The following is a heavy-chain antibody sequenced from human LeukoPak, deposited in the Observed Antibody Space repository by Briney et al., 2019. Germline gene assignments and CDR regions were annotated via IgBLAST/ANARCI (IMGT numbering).Heavy chain of an antibody. D-gene: IGHD3-3*01. J-gene: IGHJ4*02. Sequence: SGGSLRLSCAASGFTFSSYAMSWVRQAPGKGLEWVSAISGSGGSTYYADSVKGRFTISRDNSKNTLYLQMNSLRAEDTAVYYCAKSRRFLDYFDYWGQGTLVTVSS. CDR1: GFTFSSYA. V-gene: IGHV3-23*01. CDR3: AKSRRFLDYFDY. CDR2: ISGSGGST.